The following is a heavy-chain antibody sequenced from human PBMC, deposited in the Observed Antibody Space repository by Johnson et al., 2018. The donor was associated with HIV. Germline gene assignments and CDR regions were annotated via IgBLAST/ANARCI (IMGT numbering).Heavy chain of an antibody. CDR3: ARETRDDACDI. D-gene: IGHD2-2*01. J-gene: IGHJ3*02. CDR2: IKQDGSEK. CDR1: GFTLSSYW. Sequence: EKLVESGGGLVQPGGSPRLSCAASGFTLSSYWMSWVRQAPGKGLEWVANIKQDGSEKYYVDSVKGRFTISRDNAKNSLYLQMNSLRAEDTAIYYCARETRDDACDIWGQGTLVTVSS. V-gene: IGHV3-7*05.